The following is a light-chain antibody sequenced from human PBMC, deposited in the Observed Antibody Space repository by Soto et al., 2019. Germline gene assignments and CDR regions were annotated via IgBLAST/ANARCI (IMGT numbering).Light chain of an antibody. CDR3: QQYKNWPPVT. CDR2: AAS. CDR1: QSVGSN. J-gene: IGKJ4*01. Sequence: ETVMTQSPATLSVSPGESATLSCRASQSVGSNLAWYQQKPGQAPRLLIYAASTRATGIPARFSGSGSGTEFTLTISSLQSEDFALYYCQQYKNWPPVTFGGGTKVAIK. V-gene: IGKV3-15*01.